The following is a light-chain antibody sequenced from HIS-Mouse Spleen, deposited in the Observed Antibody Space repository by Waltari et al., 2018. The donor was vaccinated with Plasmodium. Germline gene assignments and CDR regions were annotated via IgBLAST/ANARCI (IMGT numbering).Light chain of an antibody. CDR3: CSYAGSYTFVV. J-gene: IGLJ2*01. CDR1: SSDVGGSNY. V-gene: IGLV2-11*01. Sequence: QSALTQPRSVSGSPGQSVTISCTGTSSDVGGSNYVSWYQQHPGKAPKLMVYDVSKRPSGVTVRFPGSKSGNTASLTISGLQAEDKADYYYCSYAGSYTFVVFGGGTKLTVL. CDR2: DVS.